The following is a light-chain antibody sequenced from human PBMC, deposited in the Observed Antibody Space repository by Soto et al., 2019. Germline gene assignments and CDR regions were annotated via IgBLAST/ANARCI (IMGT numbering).Light chain of an antibody. J-gene: IGKJ1*01. Sequence: EIVLTQSPATLSLSPGDRVTLSCRASQSVSNYLAWYQQKPGQAPRLLIYAASNRVTGIPARFSGSGSGTDFTLTISSLEPEDFAVYYCQQRSNWPWTFGQGTKVEIK. CDR1: QSVSNY. CDR3: QQRSNWPWT. V-gene: IGKV3-11*01. CDR2: AAS.